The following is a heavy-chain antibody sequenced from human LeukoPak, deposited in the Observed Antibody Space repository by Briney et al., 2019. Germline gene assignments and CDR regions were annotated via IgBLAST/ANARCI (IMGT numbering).Heavy chain of an antibody. D-gene: IGHD3-22*01. Sequence: GGSLRLSCAASGFTFSGSAMHWVRQASGKGLEWVGRIRSKANSYATAYAASVKGRFTISRDDSKNTAYLQMNSLKTEDTAVYYCTRHWTPYYYDSSGYYFDAFDIWGQGTMVTVSS. V-gene: IGHV3-73*01. J-gene: IGHJ3*02. CDR3: TRHWTPYYYDSSGYYFDAFDI. CDR2: IRSKANSYAT. CDR1: GFTFSGSA.